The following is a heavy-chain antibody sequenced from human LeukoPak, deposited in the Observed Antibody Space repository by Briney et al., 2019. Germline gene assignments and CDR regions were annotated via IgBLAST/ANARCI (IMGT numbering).Heavy chain of an antibody. D-gene: IGHD3-22*01. J-gene: IGHJ4*02. CDR3: ARHSSGWSFDY. CDR1: GFTFSDYY. CDR2: IISSGTTI. Sequence: GGSLRLSCAASGFTFSDYYMSWIRQAPGKGLEWLSYIISSGTTIYYADSVKGRFTASRDNAKNSLHLQMNSLRAEDTAVYYCARHSSGWSFDYWGQGTLVTVSS. V-gene: IGHV3-11*04.